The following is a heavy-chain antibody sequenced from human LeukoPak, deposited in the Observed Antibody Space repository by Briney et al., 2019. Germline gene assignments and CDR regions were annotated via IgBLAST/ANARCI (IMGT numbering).Heavy chain of an antibody. CDR3: ARDRVGSGWPRPYYFEF. V-gene: IGHV1-2*02. Sequence: GASVTVSCKPSVYTFTGYYLHWVRQAPGQALEWMGWMNPNTGATMYAQKFQDRVSMSRDTSSSTAYMDLTPLRSDDTAVYFCARDRVGSGWPRPYYFEFWGQGTLVTVSS. CDR1: VYTFTGYY. J-gene: IGHJ4*02. D-gene: IGHD6-19*01. CDR2: MNPNTGAT.